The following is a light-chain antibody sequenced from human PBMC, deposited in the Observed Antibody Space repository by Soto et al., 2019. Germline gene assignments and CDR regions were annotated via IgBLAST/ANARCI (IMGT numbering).Light chain of an antibody. J-gene: IGLJ2*01. CDR2: DVN. CDR3: GSYTTSSTVV. Sequence: QPVLTQPASVSGSPGQSITISCTGTSSDVGSYPYVSWYQQHPGKAPKLMIYDVNSRPSGVSNRFSGSKSGNTASLTISGLQAEDEADYYCGSYTTSSTVVFGGGTKVTVL. CDR1: SSDVGSYPY. V-gene: IGLV2-14*03.